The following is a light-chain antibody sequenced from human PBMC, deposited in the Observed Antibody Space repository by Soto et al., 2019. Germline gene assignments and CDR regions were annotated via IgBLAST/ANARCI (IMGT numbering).Light chain of an antibody. J-gene: IGKJ1*01. Sequence: DIQTTQSPSSLSASVGDRVTITCRASQDITFYLAWYQQKPGKVPKLLIYTASTLQSGVPSRFSGSGSGTNFTLTFSSLQPDDAATYYCQNYNSVPWTFGQGTRVEIK. V-gene: IGKV1-27*01. CDR2: TAS. CDR1: QDITFY. CDR3: QNYNSVPWT.